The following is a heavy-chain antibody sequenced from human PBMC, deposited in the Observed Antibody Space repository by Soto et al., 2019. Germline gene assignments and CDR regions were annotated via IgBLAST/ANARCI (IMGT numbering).Heavy chain of an antibody. D-gene: IGHD6-19*01. CDR1: GYTFTSYD. J-gene: IGHJ4*02. CDR2: MNPNSGNT. V-gene: IGHV1-8*01. CDR3: AREYSSGWSKD. Sequence: QVQLVQSRAEVKKPGASEKVSCKASGYTFTSYDINWVRQATGQGLEWMGWMNPNSGNTGYTQKFQGRVPMTRNTSLSTAYMELSRLRSEDTAVYYCAREYSSGWSKDWGQGTLVTVSS.